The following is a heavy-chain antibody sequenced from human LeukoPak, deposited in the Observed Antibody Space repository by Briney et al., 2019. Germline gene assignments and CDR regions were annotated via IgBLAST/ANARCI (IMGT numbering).Heavy chain of an antibody. D-gene: IGHD3-10*01. J-gene: IGHJ4*02. CDR3: ARGNYYGQDY. CDR2: ISYDGSNK. V-gene: IGHV3-30*03. CDR1: GFTFSSYG. Sequence: GGSLRLSCAASGFTFSSYGMHWVRQAPGKGLERVAVISYDGSNKYYADSVKGRFTISRDNAKNTLYLQMNSLRAEDTAVYYCARGNYYGQDYWGQGTLVTVSS.